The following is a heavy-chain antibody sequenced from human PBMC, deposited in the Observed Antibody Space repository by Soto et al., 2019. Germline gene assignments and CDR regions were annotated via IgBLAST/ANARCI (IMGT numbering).Heavy chain of an antibody. CDR2: ISSSSSYT. V-gene: IGHV3-11*06. J-gene: IGHJ6*02. Sequence: QVQLVESGGGLVKPGGSLRLSCAASGFTFSDYYMSWIRQAPGKGLEWVSYISSSSSYTNYADSVKGRFTRSRDNAKNSLYLQMNSLRAEDTAVYYCAGRFFPTYYYYGMDVWGQGTTVTVSS. CDR3: AGRFFPTYYYYGMDV. CDR1: GFTFSDYY.